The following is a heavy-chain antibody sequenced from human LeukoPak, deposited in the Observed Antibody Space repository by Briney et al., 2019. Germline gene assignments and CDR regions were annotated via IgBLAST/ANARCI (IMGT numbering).Heavy chain of an antibody. Sequence: GGSLRPSCAASGFTFSSYEMNWVRQAPGKGLEWVSVIYSGGSTYYADSVKGRFTISRDNSKNTLYLQMNSLRAEDTAVYYCARGGAAGRVWFDPWGQGTLVTVSS. V-gene: IGHV3-53*01. CDR3: ARGGAAGRVWFDP. CDR1: GFTFSSYE. J-gene: IGHJ5*02. D-gene: IGHD6-13*01. CDR2: IYSGGST.